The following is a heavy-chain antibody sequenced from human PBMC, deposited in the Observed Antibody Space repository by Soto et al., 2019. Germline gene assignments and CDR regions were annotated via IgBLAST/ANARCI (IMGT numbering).Heavy chain of an antibody. CDR3: ARDHYDYDILTGYYRTDDAFDI. Sequence: ASVKVSCKASGYTSTSYAMHWVRQAPGQRLEWMGWINAGNGNTKYSQKFQGRVTITRDTSASTAYMELSSLRSEDTAVYYCARDHYDYDILTGYYRTDDAFDIWGQGTIVTVSS. D-gene: IGHD3-9*01. V-gene: IGHV1-3*01. CDR1: GYTSTSYA. J-gene: IGHJ3*02. CDR2: INAGNGNT.